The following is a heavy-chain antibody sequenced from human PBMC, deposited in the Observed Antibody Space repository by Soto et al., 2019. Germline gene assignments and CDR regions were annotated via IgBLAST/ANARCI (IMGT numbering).Heavy chain of an antibody. CDR2: ISPVKGDT. J-gene: IGHJ4*02. CDR1: GYTCTSYG. CDR3: TRVAGWELMVRYV. Sequence: QVQLVQSGTEVKKPGASVKVSCKAFGYTCTSYGFSGVRQVPGQGLEWLGGISPVKGDTKYAQTMKGRLTVTTDTSTTSAHMELRSLTSDDTAVYYCTRVAGWELMVRYVWGQGTLVSVSS. V-gene: IGHV1-18*04. D-gene: IGHD3-10*01.